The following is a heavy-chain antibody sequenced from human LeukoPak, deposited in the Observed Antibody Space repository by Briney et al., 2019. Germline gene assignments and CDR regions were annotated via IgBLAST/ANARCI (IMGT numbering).Heavy chain of an antibody. Sequence: SETLSLTCTVSGGSISSYYWSWIRQPPGKGLEWIGYIYYSGSTNYNSSLKSRVTISVDSSKNQFSLKLSSVTAADTAVYYCGRVEMATIWAFDYWGQGTLVTVSS. D-gene: IGHD5-24*01. CDR1: GGSISSYY. V-gene: IGHV4-59*08. CDR2: IYYSGST. J-gene: IGHJ4*02. CDR3: GRVEMATIWAFDY.